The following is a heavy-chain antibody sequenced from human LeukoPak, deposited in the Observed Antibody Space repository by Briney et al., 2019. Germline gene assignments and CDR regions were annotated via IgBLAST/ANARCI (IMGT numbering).Heavy chain of an antibody. J-gene: IGHJ6*02. CDR1: GYTFTSYG. CDR3: ATYNYYYYGMDV. CDR2: ISAYNGNT. D-gene: IGHD4-11*01. V-gene: IGHV1-18*01. Sequence: ASVKVSRKASGYTFTSYGISWVRQAPGQGLEWMGWISAYNGNTNYAQKLQGRVTMTTDTSTSTAYMELRSLRSDDTAVYYCATYNYYYYGMDVWGQGTTVTVSS.